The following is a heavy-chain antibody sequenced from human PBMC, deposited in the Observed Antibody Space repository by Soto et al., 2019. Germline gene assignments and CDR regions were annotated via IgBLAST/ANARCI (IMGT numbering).Heavy chain of an antibody. J-gene: IGHJ6*02. CDR1: GYTFTSYY. V-gene: IGHV1-46*01. Sequence: ASVKPSCKASGYTFTSYYMHWVRQAPGQGLEWMGIINPSGGSTSYAQKFQGRVTMTRDTSTSTVYMELSSLRSEDTAVYYCARDTGLAYCGGDCYARPEPYYYHGLDVWG. CDR3: ARDTGLAYCGGDCYARPEPYYYHGLDV. CDR2: INPSGGST. D-gene: IGHD2-21*02.